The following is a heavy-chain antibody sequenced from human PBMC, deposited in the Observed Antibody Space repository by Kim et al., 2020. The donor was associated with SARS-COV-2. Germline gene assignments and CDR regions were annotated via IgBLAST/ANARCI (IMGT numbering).Heavy chain of an antibody. CDR3: ARSEGRASWHQFDY. Sequence: SETLSLTCTVSSDSISSYYWSWIRQLPGKGLEWIGYIFHSGSTNYNPSLKSRVTISWDTSRNQFSLDLTSVSDADTAVYYCARSEGRASWHQFDYWGQGILVTGSS. V-gene: IGHV4-59*01. CDR2: IFHSGST. J-gene: IGHJ4*02. CDR1: SDSISSYY.